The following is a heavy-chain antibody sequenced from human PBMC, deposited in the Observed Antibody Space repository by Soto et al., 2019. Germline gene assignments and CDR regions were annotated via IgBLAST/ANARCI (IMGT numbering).Heavy chain of an antibody. CDR2: ISGSGGST. D-gene: IGHD3-3*01. V-gene: IGHV3-23*01. CDR1: GFTFSSYG. J-gene: IGHJ4*02. Sequence: PGGSLRLSCAASGFTFSSYGMHWVRQAPGKGLEWVSAISGSGGSTYYADSVKGRFTISRDNSKNTLYLQMNSLRAEDTAVCYCAKEKLITIFGVVMPYFDYWGQGTLVTVSS. CDR3: AKEKLITIFGVVMPYFDY.